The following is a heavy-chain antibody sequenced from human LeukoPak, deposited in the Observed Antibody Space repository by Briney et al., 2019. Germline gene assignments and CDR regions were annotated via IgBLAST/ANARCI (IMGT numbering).Heavy chain of an antibody. V-gene: IGHV3-7*01. CDR2: IKDDGSDK. Sequence: GGSLRLSCEASGFTFSDYYMSWVRQAPGKGLEWVANIKDDGSDKYYVDSVKGRFTISRDNAKNSLYLQMDSLRDDDTAVYYCARAAGGTSRDYWGQGTLVTVSS. J-gene: IGHJ4*02. CDR1: GFTFSDYY. D-gene: IGHD1-26*01. CDR3: ARAAGGTSRDY.